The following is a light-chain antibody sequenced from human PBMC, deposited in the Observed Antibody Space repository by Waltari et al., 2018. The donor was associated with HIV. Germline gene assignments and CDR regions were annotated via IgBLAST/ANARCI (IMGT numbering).Light chain of an antibody. V-gene: IGKV1D-12*01. CDR1: QDIGSW. J-gene: IGKJ5*01. CDR3: QQANSSPPIT. CDR2: AAS. Sequence: DIQMPHSPSSVSASVGDRVPITCRASQDIGSWLAWYQQKPGKAPKLLIYAASTLQSGVPSRFSGSGSGTHFPLTISSLQPEDFATYYCQQANSSPPITFGQGTRLDIK.